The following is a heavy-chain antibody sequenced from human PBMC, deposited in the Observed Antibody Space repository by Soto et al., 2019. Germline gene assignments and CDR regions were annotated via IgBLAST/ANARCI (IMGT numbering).Heavy chain of an antibody. J-gene: IGHJ6*02. D-gene: IGHD3-22*01. CDR3: AKDSYYYDSSGYPHYYYYGMDV. V-gene: IGHV3-23*01. CDR2: ISGSGGST. CDR1: GFTFSSYA. Sequence: GGSLRLSCAASGFTFSSYAMSWVRQASGKGLEWVSAISGSGGSTYYADSVKGRFTISRDKSKNTLYLQMNSLRAEDTAVYYCAKDSYYYDSSGYPHYYYYGMDVWGQGTTVTVSS.